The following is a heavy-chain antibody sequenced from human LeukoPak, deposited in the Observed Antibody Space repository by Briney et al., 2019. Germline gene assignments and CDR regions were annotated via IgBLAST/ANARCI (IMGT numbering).Heavy chain of an antibody. D-gene: IGHD4-17*01. V-gene: IGHV3-23*01. Sequence: TGGSLRLSCAASGFTFSSYAMSWVRQAPGKGLEWVSAISGSGGSTYYADSVKGRFTISRDNSKNTLYLQMNSLRAEDTAVYYCAKAGDYGWGAFDIWGQGTMVTVSS. CDR3: AKAGDYGWGAFDI. J-gene: IGHJ3*02. CDR1: GFTFSSYA. CDR2: ISGSGGST.